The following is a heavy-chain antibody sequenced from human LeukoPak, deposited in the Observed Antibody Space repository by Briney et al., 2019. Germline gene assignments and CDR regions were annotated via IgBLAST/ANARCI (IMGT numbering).Heavy chain of an antibody. CDR3: ARDGWRSLDY. CDR1: GFTFSTFA. J-gene: IGHJ4*02. CDR2: IREDGSEK. D-gene: IGHD6-19*01. V-gene: IGHV3-7*01. Sequence: GGSLRLSCEASGFTFSTFAMIWVRQPPGKGLEWVASIREDGSEKTSVDSVKGRFTISRDNAKNSLYLQMDSLRAEDTAVYYCARDGWRSLDYWGQGTLVTVSS.